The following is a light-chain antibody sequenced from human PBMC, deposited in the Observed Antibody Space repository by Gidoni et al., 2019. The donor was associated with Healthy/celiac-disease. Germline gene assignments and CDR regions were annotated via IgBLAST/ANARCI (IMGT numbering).Light chain of an antibody. CDR3: QSYYSSLSGSKV. CDR2: GNS. Sequence: QSVLTQPPSVSGAPGQRVTISCTGSSSNIGAGYDVHWYQQLPGTAPNLLIYGNSNRPSGVPDRFSGSKSGTSASLAITGLQAEDEADYYCQSYYSSLSGSKVFGGGTKLTVL. CDR1: SSNIGAGYD. J-gene: IGLJ2*01. V-gene: IGLV1-40*01.